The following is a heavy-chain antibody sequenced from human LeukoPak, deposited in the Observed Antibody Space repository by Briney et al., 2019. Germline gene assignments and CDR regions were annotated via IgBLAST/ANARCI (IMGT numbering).Heavy chain of an antibody. V-gene: IGHV3-43D*04. D-gene: IGHD1-20*01. CDR1: GFTFDDYS. CDR2: ITWDGGTT. Sequence: GRSLRLSCAASGFTFDDYSMHWVRQAPGKGLEWVSLITWDGGTTYYADSVKGRFTISRDNSKNSLHLQMNSLRAEDTALYYCVKALGITSASMDVWGKGTTVTVSS. CDR3: VKALGITSASMDV. J-gene: IGHJ6*03.